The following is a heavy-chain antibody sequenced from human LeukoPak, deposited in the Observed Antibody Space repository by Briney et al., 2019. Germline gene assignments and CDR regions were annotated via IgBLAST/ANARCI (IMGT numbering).Heavy chain of an antibody. CDR2: IFYTGTT. CDR3: ATYSGSYYDYFDY. D-gene: IGHD1-26*01. V-gene: IGHV4-39*07. J-gene: IGHJ4*02. CDR1: GGSVSSSSYY. Sequence: PSETLSLTCTVSGGSVSSSSYYWGWVRQPPGRGLEGLGSIFYTGTTYYNPSLKSRVTISVDTSKNQFSLKLSSVTAADTAVYYCATYSGSYYDYFDYWGQGTLVTVSS.